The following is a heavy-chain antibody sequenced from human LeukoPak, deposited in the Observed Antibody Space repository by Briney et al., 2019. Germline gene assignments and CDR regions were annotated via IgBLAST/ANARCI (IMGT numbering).Heavy chain of an antibody. CDR1: GFTFSSYS. J-gene: IGHJ4*02. CDR3: AXXXXXXLXXXDY. V-gene: IGHV3-21*01. CDR2: ISSSSSYI. Sequence: KPGGSLRLSCAASGFTFSSYSMNWVRQAPGKGLEWVSSISSSSSYIYYADSVKGRFTISRDNAKNSLYLQMNSLRAEDTAVYYCAXXXXXXLXXXDYXGXGXLVTVSS.